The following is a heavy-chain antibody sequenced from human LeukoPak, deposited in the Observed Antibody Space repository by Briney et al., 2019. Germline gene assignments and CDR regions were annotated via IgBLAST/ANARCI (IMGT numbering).Heavy chain of an antibody. CDR3: AKTSGGNY. Sequence: GGSLRLSCAAFGSTFSSSAMSWVRQAPGKGLEWVSAISVGGDSTYYADSVKGRFSISRDNSKNTLYLQMNSLRAEDTAVYFCAKTSGGNYWGQGTLVTVSS. J-gene: IGHJ4*02. CDR2: ISVGGDST. D-gene: IGHD2-15*01. CDR1: GSTFSSSA. V-gene: IGHV3-23*01.